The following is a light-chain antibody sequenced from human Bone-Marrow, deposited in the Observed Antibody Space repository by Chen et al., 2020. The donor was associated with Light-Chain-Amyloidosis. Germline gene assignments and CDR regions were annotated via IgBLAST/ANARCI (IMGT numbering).Light chain of an antibody. J-gene: IGKJ2*01. CDR1: QSISSW. Sequence: DIQMTQSPSTLSASVGDRVTITCRASQSISSWLAWYQQKPGKAPKLLIYDASSLESGVPSRSSGSGSGTEFTLSISSMQPDDFATYYCQQYNSYSPYTFGQGTKLDIK. CDR3: QQYNSYSPYT. V-gene: IGKV1-5*01. CDR2: DAS.